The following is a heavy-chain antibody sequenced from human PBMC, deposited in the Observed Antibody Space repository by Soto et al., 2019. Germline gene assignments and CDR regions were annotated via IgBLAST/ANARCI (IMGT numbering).Heavy chain of an antibody. CDR3: AKDTLYYDSSGSYYFDY. Sequence: QPGGSLRLSCAASGFPFSNYGMHWVRQAPGKGLEWVAVISYDGGNKYFADSVKGRFTISRDNSKNTLYLQLNSLRAEDTAVYYCAKDTLYYDSSGSYYFDYWGPGTLVTVSS. CDR1: GFPFSNYG. J-gene: IGHJ4*02. V-gene: IGHV3-30*18. D-gene: IGHD3-22*01. CDR2: ISYDGGNK.